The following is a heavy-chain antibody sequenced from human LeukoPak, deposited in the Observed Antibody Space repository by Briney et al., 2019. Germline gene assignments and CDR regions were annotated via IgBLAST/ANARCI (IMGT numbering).Heavy chain of an antibody. CDR2: INPNSGGT. J-gene: IGHJ4*02. CDR1: GYTFTGYY. V-gene: IGHV1-2*02. D-gene: IGHD6-19*01. Sequence: VKVSCKASGYTFTGYYMHWVRQAPGQGLERMGWINPNSGGTNYAQKFQGRVTMTRDTSISTAYMELSRLRSDDTAVYYCAKDLGVAVATTPDYWGQGTLVTVSS. CDR3: AKDLGVAVATTPDY.